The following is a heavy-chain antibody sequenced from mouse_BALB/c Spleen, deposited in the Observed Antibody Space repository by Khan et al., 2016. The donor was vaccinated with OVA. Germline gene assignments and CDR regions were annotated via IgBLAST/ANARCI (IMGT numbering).Heavy chain of an antibody. V-gene: IGHV3-2*02. CDR1: GYSITSDYA. CDR3: ARSLYYSYGYALDC. D-gene: IGHD2-14*01. J-gene: IGHJ4*01. CDR2: ISSTGST. Sequence: EVQLVESGPGLVKPSQSLSLTCTVTGYSITSDYAWNWIRQFPGNKLEWMGYISSTGSTSYNPSLKSRISITRDTSKNQFFLQLKSVTTEDTATYYCARSLYYSYGYALDCWGRGTSATVSS.